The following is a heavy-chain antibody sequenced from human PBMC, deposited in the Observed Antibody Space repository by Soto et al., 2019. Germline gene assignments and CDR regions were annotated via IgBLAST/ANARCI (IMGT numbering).Heavy chain of an antibody. CDR3: ARDPSIAAPYYGMDV. J-gene: IGHJ6*02. Sequence: QPGGSLRLSCAASGFTFSSYGMHWVRQAPGKGLEWVAVIWYDGSNKYYADSVKGRFTISRDNSKNTLYLQMNSLRAEDTAVYYCARDPSIAAPYYGMDVWGQGTTVTVSS. D-gene: IGHD6-6*01. CDR1: GFTFSSYG. V-gene: IGHV3-33*01. CDR2: IWYDGSNK.